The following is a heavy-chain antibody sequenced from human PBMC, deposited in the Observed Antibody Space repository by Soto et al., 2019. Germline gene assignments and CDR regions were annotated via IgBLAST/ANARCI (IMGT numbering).Heavy chain of an antibody. D-gene: IGHD2-15*01. J-gene: IGHJ4*02. CDR3: GRARLRGLSGVRCYSRVIDY. CDR1: GFTFSDHY. V-gene: IGHV3-72*01. CDR2: TKNKANSYTT. Sequence: EVQLVESGGGLVQPGGSLRLSCAASGFTFSDHYMDWVRQAPGKGLEWVGRTKNKANSYTTQYAASVKGRFTISRDDSKNSLYLQMNSLKTEDTAVYHCGRARLRGLSGVRCYSRVIDYWGQGTLVTVSS.